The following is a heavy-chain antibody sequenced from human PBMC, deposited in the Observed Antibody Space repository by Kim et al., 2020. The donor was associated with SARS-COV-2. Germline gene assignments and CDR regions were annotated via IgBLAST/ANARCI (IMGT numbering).Heavy chain of an antibody. CDR2: ST. CDR3: ARHPRSAFDI. V-gene: IGHV4-59*08. J-gene: IGHJ3*02. Sequence: STTYNPSLKSRVTISVDTSKNQLSLKLSSVTAADTAVYYCARHPRSAFDIWGQGTMVTVSS.